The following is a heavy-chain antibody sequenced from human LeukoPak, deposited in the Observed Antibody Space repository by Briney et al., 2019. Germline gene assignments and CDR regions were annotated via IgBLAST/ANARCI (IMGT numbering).Heavy chain of an antibody. Sequence: PGGSLRLSCAASGFTFSRYWMTWVRQAPGKGLEWVANIKQDGSQKYYVDSVKGRFTISRDNAKNSLYLQMNSLRAEDTAVYYCARNRGHSSSWYYFFDYWGQGTLVTVSS. D-gene: IGHD6-13*01. CDR2: IKQDGSQK. J-gene: IGHJ4*02. V-gene: IGHV3-7*01. CDR1: GFTFSRYW. CDR3: ARNRGHSSSWYYFFDY.